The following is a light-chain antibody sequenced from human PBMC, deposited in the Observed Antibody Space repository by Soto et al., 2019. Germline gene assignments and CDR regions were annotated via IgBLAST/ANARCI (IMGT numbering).Light chain of an antibody. Sequence: VMTQSPATLSVSPGERATLSCRASQSISSNLAWYQQKLGQAPRRFIYGASTRATGIPARFSGSGSETEFTLTISSLQSEDFAVYYCQQYNNWSPWTFGQGTKVEIK. V-gene: IGKV3-15*01. CDR2: GAS. CDR1: QSISSN. CDR3: QQYNNWSPWT. J-gene: IGKJ1*01.